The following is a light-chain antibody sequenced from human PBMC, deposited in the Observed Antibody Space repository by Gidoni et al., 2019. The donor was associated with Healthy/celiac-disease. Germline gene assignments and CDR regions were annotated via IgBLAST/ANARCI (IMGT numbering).Light chain of an antibody. CDR3: SSYTSSSPYV. V-gene: IGLV2-14*01. CDR1: SSDVGGYNY. Sequence: QSALTPPAPVSGAPGQSITISCTGTSSDVGGYNYVSWSQQHPGKAPKLMIYDVSNRPSGVSNRFSGSKSGNTASLTISGLQAEDEADYYCSSYTSSSPYVFGTGTKVTVL. CDR2: DVS. J-gene: IGLJ1*01.